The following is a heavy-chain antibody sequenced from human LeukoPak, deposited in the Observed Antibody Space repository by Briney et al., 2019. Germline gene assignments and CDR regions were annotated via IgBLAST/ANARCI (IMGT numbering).Heavy chain of an antibody. CDR1: GFTLGTHW. D-gene: IGHD1-26*01. CDR2: INQGATEK. V-gene: IGHV3-7*01. J-gene: IGHJ5*02. CDR3: ARLLGGATIDDL. Sequence: PGGSLTHSCVASGFTLGTHWMSWVRPAPARGLEWVASINQGATEKKYVYSAQGRFLISRDNAKNSLSLQMNSLRAEDTAMYYCARLLGGATIDDLWGQGTLVTVSS.